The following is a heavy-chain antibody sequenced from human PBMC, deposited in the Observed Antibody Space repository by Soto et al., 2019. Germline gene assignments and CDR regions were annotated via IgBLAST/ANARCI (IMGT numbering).Heavy chain of an antibody. J-gene: IGHJ3*02. V-gene: IGHV3-64*01. CDR1: GFTFSSYA. Sequence: GGSLRLSCAASGFTFSSYAMHWVRQAPGKGLEYVSAISSNGGSTYYANSVKGRFTISRDNSKNTLYLQMGSLRAEDMAVYYCARGGIVATLGGAFDIWGQGTMVTVSS. D-gene: IGHD5-12*01. CDR2: ISSNGGST. CDR3: ARGGIVATLGGAFDI.